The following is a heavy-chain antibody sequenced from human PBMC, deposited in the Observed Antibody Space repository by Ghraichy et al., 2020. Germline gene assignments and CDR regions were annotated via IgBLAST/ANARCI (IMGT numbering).Heavy chain of an antibody. CDR3: AKDLKLSAAPGTRYYYYMDV. V-gene: IGHV3-23*01. D-gene: IGHD6-13*01. J-gene: IGHJ6*03. CDR1: GFTFSSYA. Sequence: GGTLRLSCVASGFTFSSYAMSWVRQAPGKGLEWVSAISGSGGSTYYADSVKVRFTISRDNSKSTLYVQMNSLRAEDTAVYYCAKDLKLSAAPGTRYYYYMDVWGKGTTVTVSS. CDR2: ISGSGGST.